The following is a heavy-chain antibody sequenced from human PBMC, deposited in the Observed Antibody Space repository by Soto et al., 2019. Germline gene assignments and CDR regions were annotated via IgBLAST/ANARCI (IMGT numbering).Heavy chain of an antibody. CDR1: GGTFSSYA. V-gene: IGHV1-69*13. D-gene: IGHD3-3*01. Sequence: SVKVSCKASGGTFSSYAISWVRQAPGQGLEWMGGIIPIFGTANYAQKFQGRVTITADESTSTAYMELSSLRSEDTAVYYCASSFWRGYYAYYYYYVMDVWGQGTTVTVSS. CDR2: IIPIFGTA. CDR3: ASSFWRGYYAYYYYYVMDV. J-gene: IGHJ6*02.